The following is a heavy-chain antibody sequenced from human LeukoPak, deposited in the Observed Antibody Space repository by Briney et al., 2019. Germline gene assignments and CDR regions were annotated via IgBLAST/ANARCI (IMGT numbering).Heavy chain of an antibody. CDR3: ARVRHITMVRGVIITGRRGSSSYFDY. D-gene: IGHD3-10*01. CDR1: GGSFSGYY. CDR2: INYSGKT. Sequence: SETLSLTCAVYGGSFSGYYWSWIRQPPGKGLEWIAEINYSGKTNFNPSLESRVAISVDTSKSQFSLNLTSVTAADTAVYYCARVRHITMVRGVIITGRRGSSSYFDYWGQGTLVTVSS. J-gene: IGHJ4*02. V-gene: IGHV4-34*01.